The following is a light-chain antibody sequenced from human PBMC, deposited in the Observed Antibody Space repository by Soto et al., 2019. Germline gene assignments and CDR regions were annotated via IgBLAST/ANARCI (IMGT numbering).Light chain of an antibody. CDR2: DAS. CDR3: QQYGSSPFT. Sequence: EIVLTQSPGTLSLSPGERATLSCRASQSISTYLAWYQQRPGQAPRLLIFDASNRATGIPARFSGSGSGTDFTLTISSLEPEDFAVYYCQQYGSSPFTFGPGTKVDIK. CDR1: QSISTY. V-gene: IGKV3-20*01. J-gene: IGKJ3*01.